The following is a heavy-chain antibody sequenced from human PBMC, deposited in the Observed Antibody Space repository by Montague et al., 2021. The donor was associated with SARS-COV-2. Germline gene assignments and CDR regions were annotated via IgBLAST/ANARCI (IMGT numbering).Heavy chain of an antibody. CDR1: GGSFSGYY. CDR2: INHSGST. V-gene: IGHV4-34*01. Sequence: SETLFLTCAVYGGSFSGYYWSWIRQPPGKGLEWIGEINHSGSTNYNPSLKSRVTISVDTSKNQFSLKLSSVTAADTAVYYCARASYYYGSVSYYTPCGIDVWGQGTTVTVSS. D-gene: IGHD3-10*01. J-gene: IGHJ6*02. CDR3: ARASYYYGSVSYYTPCGIDV.